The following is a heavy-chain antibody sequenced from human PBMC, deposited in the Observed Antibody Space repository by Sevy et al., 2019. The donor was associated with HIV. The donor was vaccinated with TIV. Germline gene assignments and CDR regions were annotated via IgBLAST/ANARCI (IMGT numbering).Heavy chain of an antibody. CDR3: ARIDCSGGSCYAYGLNDAFDI. CDR2: IYYSGRT. J-gene: IGHJ3*02. Sequence: SETLSLTCTVSGGSISSGGYYWSWIRQHPGKGLEWIGYIYYSGRTYYNPSLKSRVTISVDTSKNQFSLKLSSVTAADTAVYYCARIDCSGGSCYAYGLNDAFDIWGQGTMVTVSS. V-gene: IGHV4-31*03. CDR1: GGSISSGGYY. D-gene: IGHD2-15*01.